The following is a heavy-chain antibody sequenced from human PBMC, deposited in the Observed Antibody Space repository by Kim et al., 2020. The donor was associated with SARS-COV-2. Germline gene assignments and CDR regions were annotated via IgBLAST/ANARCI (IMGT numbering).Heavy chain of an antibody. V-gene: IGHV4-30-4*01. CDR2: IYYSGST. CDR1: GGSISSGDYY. CDR3: ARNPPVTNYYYYGMDV. D-gene: IGHD5-18*01. Sequence: SETLSLTCTVSGGSISSGDYYWSWIRQPPGKGLEWIGYIYYSGSTYYNPSLKSRVTISVDTSKNQFSLKLSSVTAADTAVYYCARNPPVTNYYYYGMDVWGQGTTVTVSS. J-gene: IGHJ6*02.